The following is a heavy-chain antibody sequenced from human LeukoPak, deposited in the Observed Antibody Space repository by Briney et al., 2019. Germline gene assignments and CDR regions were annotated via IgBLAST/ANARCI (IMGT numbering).Heavy chain of an antibody. Sequence: SETLSLTCTVSGASISSSRYYWGWIREPPGKGLEWIGSIYYSGSTYYNPSLKSRVTISVDTSKNQFSLKLSSVTAADTAVYYCARVPRTTAMVTVWGQGTLVTVSS. D-gene: IGHD5-18*01. V-gene: IGHV4-39*07. CDR3: ARVPRTTAMVTV. CDR1: GASISSSRYY. CDR2: IYYSGST. J-gene: IGHJ4*02.